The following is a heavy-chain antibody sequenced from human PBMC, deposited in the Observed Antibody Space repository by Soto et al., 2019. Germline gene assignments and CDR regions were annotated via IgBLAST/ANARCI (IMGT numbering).Heavy chain of an antibody. V-gene: IGHV5-51*01. D-gene: IGHD6-13*01. J-gene: IGHJ4*02. CDR1: GYSFTSYW. CDR3: ATKTSYSSPGGGTFDY. CDR2: IYPGDSDT. Sequence: EVQLVQSGAEVKKPGESLKISCKGSGYSFTSYWIGWVRQMPGKGLEWMGIIYPGDSDTRYSPSFQGQVTISADKSISTAYLQWSSLKASDTAMYYCATKTSYSSPGGGTFDYWGQGTLVTVSS.